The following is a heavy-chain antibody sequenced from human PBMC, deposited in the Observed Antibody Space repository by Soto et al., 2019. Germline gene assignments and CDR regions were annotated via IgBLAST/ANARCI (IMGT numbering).Heavy chain of an antibody. V-gene: IGHV4-4*02. Sequence: QVQLQESGPGLVKPSGTLSLTCGVSGGSISSSKWWSWVRQPPGKGLEWIGEIYHSGSTNYNSSLKSRRAPSVDKSTNQLSLRPSSVTAAATALYYCASKDYADYGWFDPWGQGTLVTVSS. D-gene: IGHD4-17*01. CDR3: ASKDYADYGWFDP. CDR1: GGSISSSKW. CDR2: IYHSGST. J-gene: IGHJ5*02.